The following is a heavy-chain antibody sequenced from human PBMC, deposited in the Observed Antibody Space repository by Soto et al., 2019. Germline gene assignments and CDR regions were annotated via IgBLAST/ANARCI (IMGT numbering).Heavy chain of an antibody. J-gene: IGHJ5*02. D-gene: IGHD3-3*01. CDR3: ARERQDFWSGYYFDWFDP. CDR1: GFTFSSYS. V-gene: IGHV3-21*01. Sequence: GGSLRLSCAASGFTFSSYSMNWVRQAPGKGLEWVSSISSSSSYIYYADSVKGRFTISRDNAKNSLYLQMNSLRAEDTAVYYCARERQDFWSGYYFDWFDPWGQGTLVTVSS. CDR2: ISSSSSYI.